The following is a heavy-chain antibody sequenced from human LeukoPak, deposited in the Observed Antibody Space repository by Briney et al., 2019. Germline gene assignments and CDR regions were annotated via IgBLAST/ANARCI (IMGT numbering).Heavy chain of an antibody. CDR3: ARDGYYYDSSGYYLFDY. J-gene: IGHJ4*02. CDR2: IYYSGNT. CDR1: GDSISSSSSY. Sequence: PSETLSLTCTVSGDSISSSSSYWGWIRQPPGKGLEWIGSIYYSGNTYYNTSLKSRVTISVDTSKNQFSLKLSSVTAADTAVYYCARDGYYYDSSGYYLFDYWGQGTLVTVSS. V-gene: IGHV4-39*07. D-gene: IGHD3-22*01.